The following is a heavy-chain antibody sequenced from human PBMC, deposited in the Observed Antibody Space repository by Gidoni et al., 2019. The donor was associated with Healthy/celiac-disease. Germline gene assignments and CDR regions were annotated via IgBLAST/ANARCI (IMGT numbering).Heavy chain of an antibody. CDR2: ISGRGGST. CDR3: AKDGHAAYYYDSSGSIINDSFDI. D-gene: IGHD3-22*01. J-gene: IGHJ3*02. Sequence: EVQLVESGGGLVQPGGCLRLSCAASGFTLSSSAMTGVRRAPGKGLEWFSAISGRGGSTYYADSVKGRFTISRDNSKNPLYLQMNSLRAEDTAVYYCAKDGHAAYYYDSSGSIINDSFDIWGQGTMVTVSS. CDR1: GFTLSSSA. V-gene: IGHV3-23*04.